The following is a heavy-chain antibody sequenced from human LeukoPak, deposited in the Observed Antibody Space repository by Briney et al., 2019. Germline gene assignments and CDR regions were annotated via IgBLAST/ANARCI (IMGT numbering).Heavy chain of an antibody. CDR2: LNEDGTKR. V-gene: IGHV3-7*01. Sequence: GGSLRLSCAASGFPFTNYWMSWVRLAPGKGLEWVANLNEDGTKRYYVASVKGRFTISRDNAKNSLYLQMNSLRVEDTAAYYCARDGRDGFIDYWGQRTLVTVSS. CDR3: ARDGRDGFIDY. D-gene: IGHD5-24*01. CDR1: GFPFTNYW. J-gene: IGHJ4*02.